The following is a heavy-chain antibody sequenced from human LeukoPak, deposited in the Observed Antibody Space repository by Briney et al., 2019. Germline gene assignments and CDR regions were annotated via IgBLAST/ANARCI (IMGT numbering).Heavy chain of an antibody. CDR1: GFTLSSYW. CDR3: ARARFETTVTALIRKKNYYYYYMDV. V-gene: IGHV3-7*01. CDR2: IKEDGGEK. D-gene: IGHD4-17*01. Sequence: QAGGSLRLSCAASGFTLSSYWMSWVRQAPGKGLEWVANIKEDGGEKYYVDSVKGRFTISRDNARNSPYLQMNSLRVEDTAVYYCARARFETTVTALIRKKNYYYYYMDVWGKGTTVTISS. J-gene: IGHJ6*03.